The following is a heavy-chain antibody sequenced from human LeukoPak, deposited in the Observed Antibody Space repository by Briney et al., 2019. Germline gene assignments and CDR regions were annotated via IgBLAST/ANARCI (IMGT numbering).Heavy chain of an antibody. D-gene: IGHD3-16*01. CDR1: GGSISSFY. Sequence: SETLSLTCSVSGGSISSFYWNWIRQLPGKGLEWIGYMSNSGSTNYNPSLKSRLTISVDTSKNHLSLRLSSVTAADTAVYYCARGNYDDSYAYGGDFDSWGQGTLVTVSS. CDR3: ARGNYDDSYAYGGDFDS. V-gene: IGHV4-59*01. CDR2: MSNSGST. J-gene: IGHJ4*02.